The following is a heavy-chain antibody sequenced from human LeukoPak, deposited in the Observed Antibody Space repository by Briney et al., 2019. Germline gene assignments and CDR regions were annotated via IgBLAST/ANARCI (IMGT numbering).Heavy chain of an antibody. CDR2: IWYDGSNK. D-gene: IGHD3-9*01. V-gene: IGHV3-33*08. Sequence: GGSLRLSCAVSGFTFSRHAMGWVRQAPGKGLEWVAVIWYDGSNKYYADSVKGRFTISRDNSKNTLYLQMNSLRAEDTAVYYCARDFPPGRYFDWLGYGMDVWGQGTTVTVSS. CDR3: ARDFPPGRYFDWLGYGMDV. CDR1: GFTFSRHA. J-gene: IGHJ6*02.